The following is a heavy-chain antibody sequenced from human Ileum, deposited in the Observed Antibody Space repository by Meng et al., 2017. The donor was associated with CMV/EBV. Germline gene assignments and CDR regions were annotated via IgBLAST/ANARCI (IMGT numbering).Heavy chain of an antibody. CDR2: TYYRSKWES. Sequence: SETLSLTCGISGDSVSSKSTAWNWIRQSPSRGLEWLGRTYYRSKWESDYAASVKGRITINADTSKNQFSLQLNSVTPEDTAVYYCARAGYSGAWPPGDFDYWGQGTLVTVSS. D-gene: IGHD5-12*01. J-gene: IGHJ4*02. CDR3: ARAGYSGAWPPGDFDY. V-gene: IGHV6-1*01. CDR1: GDSVSSKSTA.